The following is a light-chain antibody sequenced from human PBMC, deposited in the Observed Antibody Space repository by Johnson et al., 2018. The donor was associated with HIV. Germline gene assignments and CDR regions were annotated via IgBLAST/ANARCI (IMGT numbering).Light chain of an antibody. Sequence: QSVLTQPPSVSAAPGQKVTISCSGSSSNIGNNYVSWYQQIPGTAPKLLIYDNNKRPSGIPDRFSGSKSGTSATLGITGLQTGDEADYYCGTWDSSLSAYVFGTGTKFTVL. J-gene: IGLJ1*01. V-gene: IGLV1-51*01. CDR3: GTWDSSLSAYV. CDR2: DNN. CDR1: SSNIGNNY.